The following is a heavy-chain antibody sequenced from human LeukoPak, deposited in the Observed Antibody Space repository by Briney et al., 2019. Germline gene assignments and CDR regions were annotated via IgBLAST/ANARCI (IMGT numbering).Heavy chain of an antibody. D-gene: IGHD2-8*01. V-gene: IGHV4-4*07. CDR2: IYNTGSS. J-gene: IGHJ4*02. Sequence: SETLSLTCTVSGGSISSYYWSWIRQPAGKGLEWIGRIYNTGSSNYNPSLKSRVTLSVDTSKKQFSLKMNSVIAADTAVYYCAREKTKGDFDYWGQGTLVTVSS. CDR1: GGSISSYY. CDR3: AREKTKGDFDY.